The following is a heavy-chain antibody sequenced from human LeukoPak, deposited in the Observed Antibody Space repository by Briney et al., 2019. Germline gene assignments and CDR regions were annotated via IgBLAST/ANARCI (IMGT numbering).Heavy chain of an antibody. Sequence: GGSLRLSRAASGFTFDDYGMSWVRQAPGKGLEWVSGINWNGGSTGYADSVKGRFTISRDNAKNSLYLQMNSLRAEDTALYYCARVFGRYYYYYGMDVWGQGTTVTVSS. J-gene: IGHJ6*02. D-gene: IGHD3-16*01. CDR2: INWNGGST. CDR3: ARVFGRYYYYYGMDV. CDR1: GFTFDDYG. V-gene: IGHV3-20*04.